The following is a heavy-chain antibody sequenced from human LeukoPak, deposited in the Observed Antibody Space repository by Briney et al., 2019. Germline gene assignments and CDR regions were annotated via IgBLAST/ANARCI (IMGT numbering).Heavy chain of an antibody. J-gene: IGHJ5*02. D-gene: IGHD2-15*01. CDR3: ARDKYCSGGSCSGWFDP. Sequence: GSLRLSCAASGFTFGSYSMNWVRQAPGKGLEWVSSISSSSSYIYYADSVKGRFTISRDNAKNSLYLQMNSLRAEDTAVYYCARDKYCSGGSCSGWFDPWGQGTLVTVSS. V-gene: IGHV3-21*01. CDR1: GFTFGSYS. CDR2: ISSSSSYI.